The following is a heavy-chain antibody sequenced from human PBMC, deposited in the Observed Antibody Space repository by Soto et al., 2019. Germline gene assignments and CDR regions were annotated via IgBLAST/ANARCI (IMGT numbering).Heavy chain of an antibody. CDR3: AMDAPPLLC. D-gene: IGHD2-2*01. CDR2: INTSGGST. Sequence: EVQLLESGGGLVQPGGSLRLSCAASGFTFSSYAMSWVRQAPGKGLEWVSTINTSGGSTYYADSVKGRFTISRDNSKNALYLQMNSLRAEDTAVYDCAMDAPPLLCWGQGTLVTVSS. V-gene: IGHV3-23*01. J-gene: IGHJ4*02. CDR1: GFTFSSYA.